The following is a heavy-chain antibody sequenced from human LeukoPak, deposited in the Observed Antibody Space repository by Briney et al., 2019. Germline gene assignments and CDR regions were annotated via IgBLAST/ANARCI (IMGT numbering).Heavy chain of an antibody. D-gene: IGHD4-23*01. CDR1: GYIFTSCR. CDR2: IYPADPGT. Sequence: GESLKISGKGSGYIFTSCRIGWVRQMPGKGLEWMGIIYPADPGTRYRPYFQGQVTISADKSISTAYLQWSSLKASDTAMYYCARLYYGDKASFDFWGQGTLVTVSS. V-gene: IGHV5-51*01. J-gene: IGHJ4*02. CDR3: ARLYYGDKASFDF.